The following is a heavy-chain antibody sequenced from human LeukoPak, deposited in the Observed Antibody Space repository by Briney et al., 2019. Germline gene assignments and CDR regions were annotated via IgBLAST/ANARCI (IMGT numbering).Heavy chain of an antibody. D-gene: IGHD1-26*01. Sequence: ASVKVSCKASGYTFTSYYMHWVRQAPGQGLEWMGIINPSGGSTSYAQKFQGRVTMTRDTSTSTVYMELSSLRSEDTAVYYCARALKEAGSYSGGDYWGQGTLVTVSS. J-gene: IGHJ4*02. V-gene: IGHV1-46*01. CDR2: INPSGGST. CDR3: ARALKEAGSYSGGDY. CDR1: GYTFTSYY.